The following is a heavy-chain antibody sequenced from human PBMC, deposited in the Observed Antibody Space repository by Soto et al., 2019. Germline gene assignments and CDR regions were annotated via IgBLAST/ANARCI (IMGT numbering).Heavy chain of an antibody. CDR2: IHNSGNT. D-gene: IGHD2-21*02. V-gene: IGHV4-59*01. Sequence: QVQLQESGPGLVKPSETLSLTCTVPSGSIRTSYWTWIRQFPGKRLEWIAHIHNSGNTNSNPPLKSRVTISMDTSKNQISLRLTSVTAADTAMYYCARLQYTVVTPIDMWGQGTMVTVSS. CDR3: ARLQYTVVTPIDM. CDR1: SGSIRTSY. J-gene: IGHJ3*02.